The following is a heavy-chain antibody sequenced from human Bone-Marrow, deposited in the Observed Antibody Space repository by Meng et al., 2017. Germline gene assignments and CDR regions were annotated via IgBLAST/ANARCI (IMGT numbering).Heavy chain of an antibody. J-gene: IGHJ3*02. CDR1: GYNFPDYY. Sequence: ASVKVSCKPSGYNFPDYYIHWLRRAPGQGLEWMGRINPKSGDTHYAQKFQARVTMTGDTSISTAYMELSGLRSDDTAMYYCARDQVVPAAMQDDAFDIWGQGTMVTVSS. CDR3: ARDQVVPAAMQDDAFDI. CDR2: INPKSGDT. V-gene: IGHV1-2*06. D-gene: IGHD2-2*01.